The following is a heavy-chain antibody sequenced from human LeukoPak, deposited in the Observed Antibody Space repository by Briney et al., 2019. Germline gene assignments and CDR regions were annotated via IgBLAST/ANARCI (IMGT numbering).Heavy chain of an antibody. Sequence: GGSLRLSCAASGFTFSSYEMNWVRQAPGKGLEWVSYISSSGSIIYYADSVKGRFTISRDNAKNTLYLQMNSLRAEDTAVYYCARRYYYGSGSYWGGPYYYYYYMDVWGKGITVTISS. J-gene: IGHJ6*03. D-gene: IGHD3-10*01. CDR2: ISSSGSII. V-gene: IGHV3-48*03. CDR3: ARRYYYGSGSYWGGPYYYYYYMDV. CDR1: GFTFSSYE.